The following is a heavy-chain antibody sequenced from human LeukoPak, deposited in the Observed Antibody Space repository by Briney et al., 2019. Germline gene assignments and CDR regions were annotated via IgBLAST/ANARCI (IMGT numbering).Heavy chain of an antibody. D-gene: IGHD1-26*01. V-gene: IGHV3-23*03. Sequence: PGGSLRLSCGASGFTFSDFAMSWVRLAPGKGLEWVSSIEKDASRAYYADSVRGRFTVSRDNSKNSLYLQMNSLRAEDTAVYYCARNLDIVGAPGGYWGQGTLVTVSS. J-gene: IGHJ4*02. CDR1: GFTFSDFA. CDR3: ARNLDIVGAPGGY. CDR2: IEKDASRA.